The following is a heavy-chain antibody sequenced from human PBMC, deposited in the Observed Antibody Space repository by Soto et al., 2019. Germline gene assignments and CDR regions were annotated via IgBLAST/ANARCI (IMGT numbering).Heavy chain of an antibody. Sequence: GASVKVSCKASGGTFSSYAISWVRQAPGQGLEWMGGIIPIFGTANYAQKFQGRVTITADESTSTAYMELSSLRSEDTAVYYCARVVSSSPSYYYYGMDVWGQGTTVTVSS. V-gene: IGHV1-69*13. J-gene: IGHJ6*02. CDR3: ARVVSSSPSYYYYGMDV. CDR1: GGTFSSYA. CDR2: IIPIFGTA. D-gene: IGHD6-6*01.